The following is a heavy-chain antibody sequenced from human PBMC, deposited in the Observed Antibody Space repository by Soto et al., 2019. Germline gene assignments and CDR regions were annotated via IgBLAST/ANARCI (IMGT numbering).Heavy chain of an antibody. D-gene: IGHD5-12*01. Sequence: GGSLRLSCAASGFTFSSYAMSWVRQAPGKGLEWVSAISGSDGSTYYADSVKGRFTISRDNSKNTLYLQMNSLRAEDTAVYYCAKDRGYSGYGQGDAFDIWGQGTMVTVSS. CDR3: AKDRGYSGYGQGDAFDI. CDR1: GFTFSSYA. CDR2: ISGSDGST. V-gene: IGHV3-23*01. J-gene: IGHJ3*02.